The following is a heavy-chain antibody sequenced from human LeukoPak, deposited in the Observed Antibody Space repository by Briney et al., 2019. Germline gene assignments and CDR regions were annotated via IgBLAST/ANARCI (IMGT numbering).Heavy chain of an antibody. CDR2: IKQDGSEG. CDR1: KFFFHGYW. D-gene: IGHD3-16*01. CDR3: ARLNFWSNSYAAPFDS. Sequence: PGWSLRLSCAASKFFFHGYWMSWVRQAPGKGLEWVANIKQDGSEGYYMDSVKGRFTISRDNAKNLLFLQMNSLRPDDTAVYYCARLNFWSNSYAAPFDSWGQGSLVHVSS. J-gene: IGHJ4*02. V-gene: IGHV3-7*01.